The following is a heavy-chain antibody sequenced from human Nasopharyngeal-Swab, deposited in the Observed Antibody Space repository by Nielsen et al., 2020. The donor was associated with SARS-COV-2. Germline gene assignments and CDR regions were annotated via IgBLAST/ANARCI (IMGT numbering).Heavy chain of an antibody. CDR3: ARDSLGPDYYDSSGYSDY. CDR1: GFTFSSYG. V-gene: IGHV3-33*01. Sequence: LSLTCAASGFTFSSYGMHWVRQAPGKGLERGAVIWYDGSNKYYADSVKGRFTISRDNSKNTLYLQMNSLRAEDTAVYYCARDSLGPDYYDSSGYSDYWGQGTLVTVSS. J-gene: IGHJ4*02. CDR2: IWYDGSNK. D-gene: IGHD3-22*01.